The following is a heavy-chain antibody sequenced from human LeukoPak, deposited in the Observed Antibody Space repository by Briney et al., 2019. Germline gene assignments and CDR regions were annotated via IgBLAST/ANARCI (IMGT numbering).Heavy chain of an antibody. CDR3: ARPRGVAEYDSSGYYFDY. V-gene: IGHV5-51*01. CDR1: GSIFTSYW. Sequence: NRGASLQISCKGSGSIFTSYWDARVRPMPGKGLEWMGIIFPADSDTKYSPSFQGQVTISVDKSINTAYLQGSSLKALDTAMYYCARPRGVAEYDSSGYYFDYWGQGALVTVSS. J-gene: IGHJ4*02. D-gene: IGHD3-22*01. CDR2: IFPADSDT.